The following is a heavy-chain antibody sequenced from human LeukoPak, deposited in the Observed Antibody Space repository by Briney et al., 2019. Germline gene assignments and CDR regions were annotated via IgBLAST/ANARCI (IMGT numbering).Heavy chain of an antibody. CDR2: INHSGST. CDR3: ARGVRITMVRGVPFNYGMDV. Sequence: SETLSLTCAVDGGSFSDYYWRWIRKPPGEGVEWIGEINHSGSTNYNPSLKSRVTISVDTSKNQFSLKLSSVTAADTAVYYCARGVRITMVRGVPFNYGMDVWGKGTTVTVSS. CDR1: GGSFSDYY. D-gene: IGHD3-10*01. J-gene: IGHJ6*04. V-gene: IGHV4-34*01.